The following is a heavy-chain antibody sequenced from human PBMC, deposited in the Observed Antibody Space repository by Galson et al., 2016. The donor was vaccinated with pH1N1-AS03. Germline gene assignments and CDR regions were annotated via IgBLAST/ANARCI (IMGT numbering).Heavy chain of an antibody. J-gene: IGHJ3*02. V-gene: IGHV3-30*14. Sequence: LRLSCAASGFTLTNHPLHWVRQAPGKGLEWVAVLSYDDTYKHYAESVKGRFSIFRDMSDNTLYLQMGSLRPEDTAIYFCARGLQKPSQLWLLAPFDIWGQGTMVSVSS. D-gene: IGHD3/OR15-3a*01. CDR2: LSYDDTYK. CDR1: GFTLTNHP. CDR3: ARGLQKPSQLWLLAPFDI.